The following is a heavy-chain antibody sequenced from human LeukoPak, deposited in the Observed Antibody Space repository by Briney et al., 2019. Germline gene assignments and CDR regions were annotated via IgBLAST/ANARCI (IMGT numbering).Heavy chain of an antibody. D-gene: IGHD6-6*01. Sequence: GASVKVSCKASGFTFTSSAVQWVRQARGQRLERIGWIVVGSGNTNYAQKFQERVTITRDMSTSTAYMELSSLRSEDTAVYYCVITYSSSPYYYYGMDVWGQGTTVTVSS. CDR1: GFTFTSSA. CDR2: IVVGSGNT. V-gene: IGHV1-58*01. J-gene: IGHJ6*02. CDR3: VITYSSSPYYYYGMDV.